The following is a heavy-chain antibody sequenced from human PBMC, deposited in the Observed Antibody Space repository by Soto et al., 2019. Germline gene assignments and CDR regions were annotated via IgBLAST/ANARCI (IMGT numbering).Heavy chain of an antibody. CDR2: IIPIFGTA. CDR3: ARAFIRNYYDSSGYYPQGFDY. CDR1: GGTFSSYA. J-gene: IGHJ4*02. V-gene: IGHV1-69*13. Sequence: ASVKVSCKASGGTFSSYAISWVRQAPGQGLEWMGGIIPIFGTANYAQKFQGRVTITADESTSTAYMELSSLRSEDTAVYYCARAFIRNYYDSSGYYPQGFDYWGQGTLVTVSS. D-gene: IGHD3-22*01.